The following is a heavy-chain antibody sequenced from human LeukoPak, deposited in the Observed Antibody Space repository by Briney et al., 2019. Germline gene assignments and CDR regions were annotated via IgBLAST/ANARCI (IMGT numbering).Heavy chain of an antibody. CDR1: GFTFSSYP. CDR2: IPYSGGDT. D-gene: IGHD6-13*01. Sequence: GGSLRLSCAASGFTFSSYPMNWVRQAPGKGLEWVSDIPYSGGDTYYADSVKGRFTISRDNSKNTLYLQMNSLRTEDTAVYYCAKAASTNWSFDYWGQGTLVTVSS. CDR3: AKAASTNWSFDY. J-gene: IGHJ4*02. V-gene: IGHV3-23*01.